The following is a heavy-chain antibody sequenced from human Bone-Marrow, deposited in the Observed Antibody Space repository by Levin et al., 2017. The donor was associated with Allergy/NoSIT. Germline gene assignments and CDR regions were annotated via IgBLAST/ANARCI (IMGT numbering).Heavy chain of an antibody. V-gene: IGHV4-4*07. Sequence: PSETLSLTCTVSGGSISSYYWNWIRQPAGKGLEWIGRIFPSRSTIYNPSLKSRVTMSVDTSKNQVSLKLSSVTAADTAVYYCASDEGSGWYFAWGRGTLVTVSS. D-gene: IGHD6-19*01. CDR3: ASDEGSGWYFA. J-gene: IGHJ4*02. CDR1: GGSISSYY. CDR2: IFPSRST.